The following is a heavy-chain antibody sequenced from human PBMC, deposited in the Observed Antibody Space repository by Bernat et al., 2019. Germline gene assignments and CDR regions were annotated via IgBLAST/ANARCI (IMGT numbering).Heavy chain of an antibody. J-gene: IGHJ6*03. CDR2: ISSSGYIR. Sequence: EVQLVESGGGLVQPGGSLRLSCAASGFDFSSYEMNWVRQAPGKGLEWVSYISSSGYIRYYADSVKGRFTVSRDNAKNSLYLQMNRLRAEDTAVYYCAREVGVVAAKLRYNYSYMDVWGKGTTVTVSS. CDR3: AREVGVVAAKLRYNYSYMDV. CDR1: GFDFSSYE. D-gene: IGHD2-15*01. V-gene: IGHV3-48*03.